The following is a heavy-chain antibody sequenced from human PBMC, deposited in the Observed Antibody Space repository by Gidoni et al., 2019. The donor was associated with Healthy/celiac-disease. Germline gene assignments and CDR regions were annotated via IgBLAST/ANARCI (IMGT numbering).Heavy chain of an antibody. D-gene: IGHD5-12*01. J-gene: IGHJ4*02. CDR2: INHSGST. V-gene: IGHV4-34*01. CDR1: GGSFSGYY. Sequence: QVQLQQWGAGLLKPSETLSLTCAVYGGSFSGYYWSWIRQPPGKGLEWIGEINHSGSTNYNPSLKSRVTISVDTSKNQFSLKLSSVTAADTAVYYCARGVSGYDPEPGYWGQGTLVTVSS. CDR3: ARGVSGYDPEPGY.